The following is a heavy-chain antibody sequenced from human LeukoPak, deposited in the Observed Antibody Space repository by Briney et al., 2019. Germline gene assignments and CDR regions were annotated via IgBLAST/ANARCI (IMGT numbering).Heavy chain of an antibody. CDR2: ISANGINT. D-gene: IGHD3-16*02. V-gene: IGHV3-23*01. CDR1: RFSLSSHG. CDR3: SKNPYTDGSHWFDP. J-gene: IGHJ5*02. Sequence: GGSLRLSCAASRFSLSSHGMSWVRQAPGKGLGWVSTISANGINTYYADSVKGRFTVSRDNSRNTLYLQMNSLRAEDTAVYYCSKNPYTDGSHWFDPWGQGTLVTASS.